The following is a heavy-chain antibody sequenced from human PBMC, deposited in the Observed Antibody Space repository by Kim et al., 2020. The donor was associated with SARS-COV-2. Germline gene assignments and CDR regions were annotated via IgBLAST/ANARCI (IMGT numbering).Heavy chain of an antibody. CDR1: GLIMSSYW. D-gene: IGHD3-3*01. CDR3: ECRIFGLPSSTFDY. Sequence: GGSLRLSCAASGLIMSSYWMQWVRQAPGKGLVWVSRINTDGSSTSYADSVKGRFTISRDNAKSTLYLQMNSLRADDTAVYYCECRIFGLPSSTFDYWGQG. J-gene: IGHJ4*02. V-gene: IGHV3-74*01. CDR2: INTDGSST.